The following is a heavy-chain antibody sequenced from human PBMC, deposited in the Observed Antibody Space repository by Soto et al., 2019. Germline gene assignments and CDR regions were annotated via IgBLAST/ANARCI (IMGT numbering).Heavy chain of an antibody. V-gene: IGHV3-33*06. CDR2: IWYDGSNE. D-gene: IGHD2-21*01. J-gene: IGHJ4*02. Sequence: QVQLVESGGGVVQPGRSLRLSCAASGFSFSSYGIHWVRQAPGKGLEWVAVIWYDGSNEYYADSVKGRFSISRDNSKSTVYLKMNSLRAGDTAVYYCAKEGGGGAVVPDYWGQGTLVTVSS. CDR1: GFSFSSYG. CDR3: AKEGGGGAVVPDY.